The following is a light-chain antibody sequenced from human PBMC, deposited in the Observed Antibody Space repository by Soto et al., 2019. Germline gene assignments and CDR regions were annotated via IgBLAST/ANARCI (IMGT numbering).Light chain of an antibody. CDR1: QSIDNRY. V-gene: IGKV3-20*01. CDR2: ATS. Sequence: EIVLTQSPGTLSSSLGERATLSCRASQSIDNRYLAWYQHKPGQAPRLLIYATSSRATGIPDWFGGSGSGTDFTLTINRLEPEDFAVYYCQQYFGTSWTFGQRTKVDIK. J-gene: IGKJ1*01. CDR3: QQYFGTSWT.